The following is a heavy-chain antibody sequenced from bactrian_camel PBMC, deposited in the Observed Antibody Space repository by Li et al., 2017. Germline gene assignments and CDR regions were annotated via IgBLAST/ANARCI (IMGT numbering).Heavy chain of an antibody. D-gene: IGHD5*01. Sequence: VQLVESGGGSVQAGGSLRLSCTASGYTSRMTWFRQAPGKEREGVARIMSGGGGILYGDSVKGRFTVSKDNTKNTVYPQMNTLQTEDEGTYICAAAPPLGHCTGELRRAYEYKYWGQGTQVTVS. CDR2: IMSGGGGI. V-gene: IGHV3S40*01. CDR3: AAAPPLGHCTGELRRAYEYKY. J-gene: IGHJ4*01. CDR1: GYTSR.